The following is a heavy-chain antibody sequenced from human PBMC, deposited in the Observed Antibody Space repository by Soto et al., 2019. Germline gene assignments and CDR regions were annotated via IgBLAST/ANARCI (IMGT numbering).Heavy chain of an antibody. V-gene: IGHV4-59*01. CDR2: NYHSGTT. D-gene: IGHD5-12*01. CDR3: VREAYIGYGHAIDH. CDR1: GVTIGTYS. J-gene: IGHJ4*02. Sequence: SETLSLTCAVSGVTIGTYSWSWIRQPPGKGLEWIGYNYHSGTTNYNPSLKSRVTISVDTSKKQFSLRLSAVTAADTAIYYCVREAYIGYGHAIDHWGQGTLDTVSS.